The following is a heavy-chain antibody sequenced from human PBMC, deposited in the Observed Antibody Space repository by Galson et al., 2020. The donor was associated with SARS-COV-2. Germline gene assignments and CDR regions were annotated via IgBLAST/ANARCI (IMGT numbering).Heavy chain of an antibody. V-gene: IGHV4-34*01. Sequence: SETLSLTCAVYGGSFSGYYWSWIRQPPGKGLEWIGEINHSGSTNYNPSLKSRVTISVDTSKNQFSLKLSSVTAADTAVYYCARGLLGGAADYWGKGTLVTVSS. J-gene: IGHJ4*02. D-gene: IGHD6-25*01. CDR2: INHSGST. CDR1: GGSFSGYY. CDR3: ARGLLGGAADY.